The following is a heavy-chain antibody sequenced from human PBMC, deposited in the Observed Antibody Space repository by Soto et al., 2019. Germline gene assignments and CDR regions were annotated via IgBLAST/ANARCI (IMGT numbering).Heavy chain of an antibody. D-gene: IGHD2-15*01. Sequence: QVQLVQSGAEVKKPGSSVRVSCKASGGTLNRNTISWVRQAPGQGLEWMGRIIPMFAIQKYAQKFQGRVTMTADRSTNTAYMELSSLRSEDTAVYYCARGTPAPTYYFDFWGQGSLVTVSS. CDR1: GGTLNRNT. CDR3: ARGTPAPTYYFDF. CDR2: IIPMFAIQ. J-gene: IGHJ4*02. V-gene: IGHV1-69*02.